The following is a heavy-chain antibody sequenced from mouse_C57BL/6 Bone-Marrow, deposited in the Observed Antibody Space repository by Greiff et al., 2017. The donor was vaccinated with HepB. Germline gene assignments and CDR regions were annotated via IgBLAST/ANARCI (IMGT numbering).Heavy chain of an antibody. V-gene: IGHV5-6*02. CDR1: GFTFSSYG. J-gene: IGHJ4*01. D-gene: IGHD3-2*02. CDR3: ARRGAAQATYYYAMDY. CDR2: ISSGGSYT. Sequence: DVVLVESGGDLVKPGGSLKLSCAASGFTFSSYGMSWVRQTPDKRLEWVATISSGGSYTYYPDSVKGRFTISRDNAKNTLYLQMSSLKSEDTAMYYCARRGAAQATYYYAMDYWGQGTSVTVSS.